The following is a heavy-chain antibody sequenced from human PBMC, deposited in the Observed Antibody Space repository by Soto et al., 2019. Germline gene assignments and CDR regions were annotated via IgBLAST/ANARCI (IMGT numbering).Heavy chain of an antibody. V-gene: IGHV5-10-1*01. Sequence: GESLKISCEGSGYNFINYWITWVRQMPGKGLEWMGRIDPSDSYTIYNPSFQGHVTISADQSITTAYLQWSSLKASDTAMYYCARQRNPGAVQDNWFDPWGQGTLVTVSS. D-gene: IGHD1-1*01. CDR1: GYNFINYW. CDR2: IDPSDSYT. CDR3: ARQRNPGAVQDNWFDP. J-gene: IGHJ5*02.